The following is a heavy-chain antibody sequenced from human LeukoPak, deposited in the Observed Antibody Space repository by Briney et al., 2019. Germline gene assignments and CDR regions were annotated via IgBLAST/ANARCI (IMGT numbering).Heavy chain of an antibody. Sequence: PGGSLRLSCAASGFTFSNAWMSLVRQAPGKGLEWVGRIKSKTDGGTTDYAAPVKGRFTISRDDSKNTLYLQMNSLKTEDTAVYYCTTEAYSSSSDYWGQGTLVTVSS. D-gene: IGHD6-6*01. CDR2: IKSKTDGGTT. CDR1: GFTFSNAW. J-gene: IGHJ4*02. V-gene: IGHV3-15*01. CDR3: TTEAYSSSSDY.